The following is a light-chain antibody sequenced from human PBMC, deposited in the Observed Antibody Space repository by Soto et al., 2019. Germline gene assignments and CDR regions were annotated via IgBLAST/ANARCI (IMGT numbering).Light chain of an antibody. CDR3: QQVNTYVFLT. J-gene: IGKJ4*01. CDR2: AAS. V-gene: IGKV1-9*01. CDR1: QGIGSY. Sequence: QLTQSPSSLSASVGDSVTITCRTSQGIGSYLAWYQQKPGKAPNLLIYAASTLQSGVPSRFSGTGYGKEFTLTISSLQPEDFATYYCQQVNTYVFLTFGGGTKVDIK.